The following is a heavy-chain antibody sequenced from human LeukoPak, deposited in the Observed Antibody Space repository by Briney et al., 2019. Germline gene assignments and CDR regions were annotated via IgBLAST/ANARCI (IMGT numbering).Heavy chain of an antibody. CDR2: IGGYSLTV. V-gene: IGHV3-23*01. D-gene: IGHD3-10*01. J-gene: IGHJ6*03. CDR3: AKGQMVRGVTTSYYMDA. CDR1: GFTFSSYV. Sequence: GGSLRLSCAASGFTFSSYVMSWVRQAPGKGLEWVSAIGGYSLTVYNAQSLKGRFTVSKDNSKNTLYLQVTDLRVDDTAVYYCAKGQMVRGVTTSYYMDAWGKGTTVTVSS.